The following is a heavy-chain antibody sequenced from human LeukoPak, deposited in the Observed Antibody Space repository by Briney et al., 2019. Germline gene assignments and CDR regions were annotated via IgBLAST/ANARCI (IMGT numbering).Heavy chain of an antibody. V-gene: IGHV4-34*01. Sequence: NASETLSLTCAVYGGSFSGYYWSWIRQPPGKGLEWIGEINHSGSTNYNPSLKSRVTISVDTSKNQFSLKLSSVTAADTAVYYCARAGGYDLWSGYYPYIYWGQGTLVTVSS. CDR1: GGSFSGYY. D-gene: IGHD3-3*01. CDR2: INHSGST. CDR3: ARAGGYDLWSGYYPYIY. J-gene: IGHJ4*02.